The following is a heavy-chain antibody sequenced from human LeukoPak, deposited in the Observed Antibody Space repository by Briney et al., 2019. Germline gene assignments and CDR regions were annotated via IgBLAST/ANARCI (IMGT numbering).Heavy chain of an antibody. CDR2: FSSSSSYI. Sequence: GGPLKLSCEASGFTLNGYSINGVPRAPGKGLKWASSFSSSSSYIYYADSVKGRFTISRDNAKNSLYLQMNSLRAEDTAVYYCARAGSGYYFDAFDIWGQGTMVTVSS. CDR3: ARAGSGYYFDAFDI. D-gene: IGHD3-22*01. CDR1: GFTLNGYS. J-gene: IGHJ3*02. V-gene: IGHV3-21*01.